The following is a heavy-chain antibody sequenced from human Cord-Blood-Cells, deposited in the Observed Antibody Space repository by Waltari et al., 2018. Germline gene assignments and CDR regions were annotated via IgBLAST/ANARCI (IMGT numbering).Heavy chain of an antibody. D-gene: IGHD3-10*01. Sequence: EVQLLVSGGGLVHPGGSLRLCCAASGFTFSSYAMIWVRQALGKGLEWVSAISGSGGSTYYADSVKGRFTISRDNSKNTLYLQMNSLRAEDTAVYYCAKEGGSGSYQTLDYWGQGTLVTVSS. J-gene: IGHJ4*02. CDR1: GFTFSSYA. V-gene: IGHV3-23*01. CDR3: AKEGGSGSYQTLDY. CDR2: ISGSGGST.